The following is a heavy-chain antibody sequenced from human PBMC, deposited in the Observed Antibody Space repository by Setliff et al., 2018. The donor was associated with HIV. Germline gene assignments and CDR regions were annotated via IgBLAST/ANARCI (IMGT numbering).Heavy chain of an antibody. Sequence: ASVKVSCKASGYTFMNFAMHWVRQAPGQGLEWMGWINPNTGNPTYAQGFTGRFVFSLDTSVSTAYLQISSLKPDDTAVYYCARDYSSLLTVVWFDPWGQGTLVTVSS. J-gene: IGHJ5*02. CDR1: GYTFMNFA. D-gene: IGHD6-13*01. V-gene: IGHV7-4-1*02. CDR2: INPNTGNP. CDR3: ARDYSSLLTVVWFDP.